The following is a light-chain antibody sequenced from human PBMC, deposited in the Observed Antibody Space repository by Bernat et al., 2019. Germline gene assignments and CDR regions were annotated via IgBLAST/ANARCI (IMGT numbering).Light chain of an antibody. CDR2: GAS. CDR1: QSVSSSY. Sequence: EIVLTQSPGTLSLSPGERATLSCRASQSVSSSYLAWYQQKPGKAPRLLIYGASSRATGIPDRFSGSGSGTDFTLTISRLEPEDFAVYYCQQYGSSPRTFGQVTKVEIK. CDR3: QQYGSSPRT. J-gene: IGKJ1*01. V-gene: IGKV3-20*01.